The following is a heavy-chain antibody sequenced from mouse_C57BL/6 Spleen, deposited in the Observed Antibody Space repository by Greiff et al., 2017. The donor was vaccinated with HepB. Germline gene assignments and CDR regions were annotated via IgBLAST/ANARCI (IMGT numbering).Heavy chain of an antibody. CDR2: INPGSGCT. Sequence: VQLQQSGAELVRPGTSVKVSCKASGYAFTNYLIEWVKQRPGQGLEWIGVINPGSGCTNYTEKFKGKATLTADKSSSTAYMQLSSLTSEDSAVYVCARGGGYVLFDYWGQGTTLTVSS. J-gene: IGHJ2*01. CDR1: GYAFTNYL. CDR3: ARGGGYVLFDY. D-gene: IGHD2-2*01. V-gene: IGHV1-54*01.